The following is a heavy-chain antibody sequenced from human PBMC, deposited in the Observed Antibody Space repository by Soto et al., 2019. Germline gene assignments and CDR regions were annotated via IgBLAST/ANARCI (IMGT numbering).Heavy chain of an antibody. J-gene: IGHJ5*02. CDR1: GGSISSGGYY. D-gene: IGHD1-26*01. Sequence: ASETLSLTCTVSGGSISSGGYYWSWIRQHPGRGLEWIGYIYYSGSTYYNPSLKSRVTISVDTSKNQFSLKLSSVTAADTAVYYCAREVVAAYSNWFDPWGQGTLVTVSS. CDR3: AREVVAAYSNWFDP. CDR2: IYYSGST. V-gene: IGHV4-31*03.